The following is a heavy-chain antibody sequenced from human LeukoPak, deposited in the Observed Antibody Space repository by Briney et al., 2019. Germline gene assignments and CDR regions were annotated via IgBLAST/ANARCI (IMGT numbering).Heavy chain of an antibody. V-gene: IGHV3-33*01. CDR3: ARGGTYGSRSRICY. Sequence: GRSLRLSCAASGFTFSSYGMHWVRQAPGKGLEWVAVIWYDGSNKYYADSVKGRFTISRDDSKNTLYLQMNSLRAEDTAVYYCARGGTYGSRSRICYWGQGTLVTVSS. CDR2: IWYDGSNK. D-gene: IGHD3-10*01. J-gene: IGHJ4*02. CDR1: GFTFSSYG.